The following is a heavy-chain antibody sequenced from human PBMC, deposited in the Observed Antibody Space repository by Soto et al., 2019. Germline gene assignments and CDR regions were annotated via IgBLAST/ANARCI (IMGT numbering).Heavy chain of an antibody. J-gene: IGHJ4*02. CDR3: ARDYGDCFDF. D-gene: IGHD4-17*01. Sequence: QVQLQESGPGLVKPSETLSLTCTVSGGSISSYYWSWIRQPPGKGLEWIGYLYYTGSPNYNPSLKSRVTISVDPSKTQFSLNLSSVTAADTAVYYCARDYGDCFDFWGQGTLVTFAS. CDR1: GGSISSYY. CDR2: LYYTGSP. V-gene: IGHV4-59*01.